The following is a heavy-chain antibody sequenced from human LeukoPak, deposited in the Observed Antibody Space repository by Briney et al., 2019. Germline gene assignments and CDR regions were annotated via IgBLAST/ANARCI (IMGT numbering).Heavy chain of an antibody. CDR1: GYTFTGYY. Sequence: ASVKVSCKASGYTFTGYYMHWVRQAPGQGLEWMGRINPNSGGTNYAQKFQGRVTMTRDTSISTAYMELRRLRSGDTAVYYCARDGTGYCSGGSCYSGASFDYWGQGTLVTVSS. CDR3: ARDGTGYCSGGSCYSGASFDY. V-gene: IGHV1-2*06. CDR2: INPNSGGT. D-gene: IGHD2-15*01. J-gene: IGHJ4*02.